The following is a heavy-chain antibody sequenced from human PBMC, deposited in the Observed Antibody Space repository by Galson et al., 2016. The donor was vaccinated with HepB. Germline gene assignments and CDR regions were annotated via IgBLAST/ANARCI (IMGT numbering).Heavy chain of an antibody. Sequence: QSGAEVKKPGESLKISCQASGYSFATYWIGWVRQMPGKGLEWVGIIYPDDSDTRYNPAFQGQVTISADNSIRTAYLQWSSLKASVAAMYYCTRRGGWPGIGGGHFGYWGQGALVTVSS. CDR2: IYPDDSDT. D-gene: IGHD3-10*01. CDR1: GYSFATYW. J-gene: IGHJ4*02. V-gene: IGHV5-51*03. CDR3: TRRGGWPGIGGGHFGY.